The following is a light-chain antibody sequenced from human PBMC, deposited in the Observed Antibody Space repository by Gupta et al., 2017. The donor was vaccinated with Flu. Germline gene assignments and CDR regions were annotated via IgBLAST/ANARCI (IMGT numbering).Light chain of an antibody. CDR2: AAS. J-gene: IGKJ4*01. CDR3: QKYNSAPQLT. CDR1: QGISNY. V-gene: IGKV1-27*01. Sequence: DSQMTKSPSSLSASVGDRVTITCRASQGISNYLAWYQQKPGKVPKLLIYAASTLQSGVPSRFSGSGSGTDFTLTISSLQPEDVATYYCQKYNSAPQLTFGGGTKVEIK.